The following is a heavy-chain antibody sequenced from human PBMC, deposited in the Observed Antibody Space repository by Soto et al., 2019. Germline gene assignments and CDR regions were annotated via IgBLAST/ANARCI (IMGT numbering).Heavy chain of an antibody. CDR3: ARNYYDFWSGFMDV. J-gene: IGHJ6*02. CDR2: IYHSGST. CDR1: GGSISSSNW. V-gene: IGHV4-4*02. D-gene: IGHD3-3*01. Sequence: PSETLALTCAVSGGSISSSNWWSWVRQPPGKGLEWIGEIYHSGSTNYNPPLKSRVTISXXXXXXQXSXKXXXVTAADTAVYYCARNYYDFWSGFMDVWGQGTTVT.